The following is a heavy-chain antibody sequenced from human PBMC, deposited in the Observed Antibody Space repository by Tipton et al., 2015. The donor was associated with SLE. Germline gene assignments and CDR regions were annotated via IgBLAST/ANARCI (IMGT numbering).Heavy chain of an antibody. V-gene: IGHV4-59*04. Sequence: LRLSCTVSGGSINSYYWSWIRQPPGKGLEWIGSIYNTGNTYYNPSLSSRVTMSVDTSNKQFSLKLTSVTAADTAVFYCVRHPWLLLFAFDVWGPGTTVTVSS. CDR1: GGSINSYY. CDR3: VRHPWLLLFAFDV. CDR2: IYNTGNT. J-gene: IGHJ3*01. D-gene: IGHD3-9*01.